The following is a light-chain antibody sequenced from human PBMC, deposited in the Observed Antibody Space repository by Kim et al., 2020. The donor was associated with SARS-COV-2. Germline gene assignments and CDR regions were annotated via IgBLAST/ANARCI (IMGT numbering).Light chain of an antibody. V-gene: IGKV3-15*01. Sequence: EMGMTQSPATLSVSPGERATLSCRASQSVSSNLAWYQQKPGQAPRLLIYGASTRATGTPARFSGNGSGTEFTLTISSLQSEDFAVYYCQQYNSWPLTFGGGTKVDIK. CDR2: GAS. J-gene: IGKJ4*01. CDR1: QSVSSN. CDR3: QQYNSWPLT.